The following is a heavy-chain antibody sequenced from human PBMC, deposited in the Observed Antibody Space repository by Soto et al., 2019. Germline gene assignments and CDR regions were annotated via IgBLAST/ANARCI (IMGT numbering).Heavy chain of an antibody. V-gene: IGHV5-51*01. J-gene: IGHJ6*02. CDR2: IYPGDSDT. Sequence: GESLKISCKGSGYSFTIYWIGWVRQMPGKGLEWMGIIYPGDSDTRYSPSFQGQVTISADKSISTAYLQWSSLKASDTAMYYCARAYCSSTSCYPYAYYYYGMDVWGQGTTVTVSS. CDR1: GYSFTIYW. CDR3: ARAYCSSTSCYPYAYYYYGMDV. D-gene: IGHD2-2*01.